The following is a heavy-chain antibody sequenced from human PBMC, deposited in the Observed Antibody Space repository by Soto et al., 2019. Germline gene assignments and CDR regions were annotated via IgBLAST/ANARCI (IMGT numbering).Heavy chain of an antibody. CDR2: FYYDGRT. Sequence: SETLSLTCIVSGASFSDANYYWVWIRQPPGEGLEWIGSFYYDGRTYYNASLKSRVTISVDTSKNHFSLMLTSVTPADTAVYYCAKPSHIVVPSTWGQGTLVPASS. CDR3: AKPSHIVVPST. D-gene: IGHD5-12*01. V-gene: IGHV4-39*02. J-gene: IGHJ4*02. CDR1: GASFSDANYY.